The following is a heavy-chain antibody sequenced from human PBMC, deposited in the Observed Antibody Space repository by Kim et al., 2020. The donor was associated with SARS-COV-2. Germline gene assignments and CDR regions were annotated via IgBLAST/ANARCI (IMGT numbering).Heavy chain of an antibody. CDR1: GYTFTSYG. J-gene: IGHJ4*02. CDR2: ISAYNGNT. CDR3: ARDGYCSGGSCYIRIAY. D-gene: IGHD2-15*01. V-gene: IGHV1-18*01. Sequence: ASVKVSCKASGYTFTSYGISWVRQAPGQGLEWMGWISAYNGNTNYAQKLQGRVTMTTDTSTSTAYMELRSLRSDDTAVYYCARDGYCSGGSCYIRIAYRGPGTPCTVS.